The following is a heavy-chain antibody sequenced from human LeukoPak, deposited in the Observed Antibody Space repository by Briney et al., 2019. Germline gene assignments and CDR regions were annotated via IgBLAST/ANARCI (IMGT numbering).Heavy chain of an antibody. V-gene: IGHV3-7*03. J-gene: IGHJ6*04. Sequence: GGSLTLSCLASGFSFSNYAMYWVRQAPGKGLEWVANIKQGGSEKYYMDSVKGRFTISRDNAENSLYLQMNSLRAEDTAVYYCARDFGLRCSGGTCYSVYYYGMDVWGKGTTVTVSS. CDR1: GFSFSNYA. CDR2: IKQGGSEK. CDR3: ARDFGLRCSGGTCYSVYYYGMDV. D-gene: IGHD2-15*01.